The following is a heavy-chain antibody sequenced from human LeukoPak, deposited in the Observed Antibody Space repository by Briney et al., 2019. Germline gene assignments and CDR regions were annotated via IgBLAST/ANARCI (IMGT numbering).Heavy chain of an antibody. CDR3: ARAPYSPHYYHYMDV. D-gene: IGHD2-21*01. J-gene: IGHJ6*03. V-gene: IGHV4-59*01. CDR2: IYYSGST. CDR1: GVSISSYY. Sequence: PSETLSLTCTASGVSISSYYWSWIRQPPGKGLEWIGYIYYSGSTNYNPSLKSRVTISVDTSKNQFSLKLSSVTAADTAVYYCARAPYSPHYYHYMDVWGKGTTVTVSS.